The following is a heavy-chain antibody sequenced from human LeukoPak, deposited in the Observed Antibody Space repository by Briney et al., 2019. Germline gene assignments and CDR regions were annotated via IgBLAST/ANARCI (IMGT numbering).Heavy chain of an antibody. CDR2: ISYDGSNK. J-gene: IGHJ4*02. CDR3: AAYYYDSSGYYRDY. D-gene: IGHD3-22*01. V-gene: IGHV3-30*03. CDR1: GFTFSSYG. Sequence: GGSLRLSCAASGFTFSSYGMHRVRQAPGEGLEWVAVISYDGSNKYYADSVKGRFTISRDNSKNTLYLQMNSLRAEDTAVYYCAAYYYDSSGYYRDYWGQGTLVTVSS.